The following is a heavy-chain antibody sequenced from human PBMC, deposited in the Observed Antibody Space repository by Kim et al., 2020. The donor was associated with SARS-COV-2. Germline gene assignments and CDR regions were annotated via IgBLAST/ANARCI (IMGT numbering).Heavy chain of an antibody. J-gene: IGHJ4*02. D-gene: IGHD6-19*01. V-gene: IGHV5-51*01. CDR3: ATRIAVAGTLPDY. CDR2: IYPGDSDT. CDR1: GYSFTSYW. Sequence: GESLKISCKGSGYSFTSYWIGWVRQMPGKGLEWMGIIYPGDSDTRYSPSFQGQVTISADKSISTAYLQWSSLKASDTAMYYCATRIAVAGTLPDYWGQGTLVTGSS.